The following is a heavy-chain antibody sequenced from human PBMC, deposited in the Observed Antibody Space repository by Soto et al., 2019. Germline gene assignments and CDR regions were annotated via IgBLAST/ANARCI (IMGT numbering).Heavy chain of an antibody. Sequence: QVQLQESGPGLVKPSQTLSLTCSVSGGSINTGGYYWGWIRHLPGEGLEWIGHIFYTGTAYYNPSLRSRVTVSIDTSANQFSLHLYSMTAADTAMYYCERRLDDTPETFFNWFDPWGQGILVTVSS. CDR1: GGSINTGGYY. CDR2: IFYTGTA. J-gene: IGHJ5*02. D-gene: IGHD2-15*01. CDR3: ERRLDDTPETFFNWFDP. V-gene: IGHV4-31*03.